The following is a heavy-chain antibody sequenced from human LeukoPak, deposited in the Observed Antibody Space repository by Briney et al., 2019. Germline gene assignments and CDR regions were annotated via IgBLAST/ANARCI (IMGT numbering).Heavy chain of an antibody. CDR2: MNPNSGNT. Sequence: ASVKVSCKASGYTFNNYDINWVRQAPGQGLEWMGWMNPNSGNTGYAQKFQGRVTITTDESTSTAYMELSSLRSEDTAVYYCARAGYSSSWYSQSYWGQGTLVTVSS. CDR3: ARAGYSSSWYSQSY. CDR1: GYTFNNYD. D-gene: IGHD6-13*01. J-gene: IGHJ4*02. V-gene: IGHV1-8*01.